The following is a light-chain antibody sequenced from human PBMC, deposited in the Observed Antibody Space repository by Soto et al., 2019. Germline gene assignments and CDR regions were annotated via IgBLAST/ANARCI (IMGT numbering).Light chain of an antibody. CDR2: DAS. CDR1: QSISSW. J-gene: IGKJ5*01. Sequence: DIQMTQSPSTLSASVGDRVTITCRASQSISSWLAWYQQKPGKAPKLLIYDASSLESGVPSRFSGSGSGTEFTFTISSLQPDDFATYYCQQYNSYSPITFGQGTPLEIK. CDR3: QQYNSYSPIT. V-gene: IGKV1-5*01.